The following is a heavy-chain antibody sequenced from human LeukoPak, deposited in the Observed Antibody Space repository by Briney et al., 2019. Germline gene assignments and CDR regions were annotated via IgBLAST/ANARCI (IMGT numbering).Heavy chain of an antibody. V-gene: IGHV3-23*01. J-gene: IGHJ4*02. CDR1: GFTFSSYA. CDR2: IGGSGAGT. CDR3: AKVQGNRGSPHYLDY. Sequence: PGGSLRLSCAASGFTFSSYAMTWVRQAPGKGLEWVSAIGGSGAGTYYADSVKGRFSISSDDSKNTLYLQMNSLRAEDTAVYYCAKVQGNRGSPHYLDYWGQGTLVTVSS. D-gene: IGHD7-27*01.